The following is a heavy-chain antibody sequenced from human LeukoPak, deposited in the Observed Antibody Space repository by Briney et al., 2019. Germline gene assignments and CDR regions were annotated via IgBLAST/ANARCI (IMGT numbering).Heavy chain of an antibody. J-gene: IGHJ4*02. D-gene: IGHD2-15*01. CDR1: GFTFRRHW. CDR3: ARLILGCIDY. CDR2: MRDDGSEE. V-gene: IGHV3-7*01. Sequence: AGGSLRLSCAASGFTFRRHWMSWVRQAPGKGPEWVANMRDDGSEEFYVNSVKGRFSISRDNAKNSLYLQMNSLRAEDTAVYYCARLILGCIDYWGQGTLVTVSS.